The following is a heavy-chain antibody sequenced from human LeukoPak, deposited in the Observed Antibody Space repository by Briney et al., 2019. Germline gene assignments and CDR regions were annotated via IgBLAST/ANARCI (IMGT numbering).Heavy chain of an antibody. CDR1: GGSFSTYY. V-gene: IGHV4-34*12. CDR2: IFHTGST. CDR3: TRSPTKRNPEDY. J-gene: IGHJ4*02. D-gene: IGHD2/OR15-2a*01. Sequence: TSETLSLTCAVYGGSFSTYYWSWIRQPPGKGLEWIGQIFHTGSTTYIPSLKSRVTMSVDKYKNQFSLNLRSMTAADTDVYYCTRSPTKRNPEDYWGQGTLVTVSS.